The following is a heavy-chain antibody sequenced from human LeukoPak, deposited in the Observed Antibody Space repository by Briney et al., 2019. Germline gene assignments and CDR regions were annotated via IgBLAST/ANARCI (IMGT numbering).Heavy chain of an antibody. Sequence: ASVKVSCKASGGTFSSYTISWVRQAPGQGLEWMGRIIPILGIANYAQKFQGRVTITADKSTSTAYMELSSLRSEDTAVYYRAREGAVAGTGPYLWGRGTLVTVSS. CDR3: AREGAVAGTGPYL. CDR1: GGTFSSYT. CDR2: IIPILGIA. D-gene: IGHD6-19*01. V-gene: IGHV1-69*04. J-gene: IGHJ2*01.